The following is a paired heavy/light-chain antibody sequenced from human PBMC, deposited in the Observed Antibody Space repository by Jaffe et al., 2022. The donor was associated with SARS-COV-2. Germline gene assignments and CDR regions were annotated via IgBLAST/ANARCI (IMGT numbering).Light chain of an antibody. V-gene: IGLV8-61*01. CDR1: SGAVSTSYF. CDR3: VLYMGSGLWV. J-gene: IGLJ3*02. Sequence: QTVVTQEPSFSVSPGGTVTLTCGLISGAVSTSYFPSWYQQTPGQAPRTLIYNTYTLSSGVPDRFSGSILGNKVALTISGAQADDEGDYYCVLYMGSGLWVFGGGTKLTVL. CDR2: NTY.
Heavy chain of an antibody. J-gene: IGHJ6*03. Sequence: QLQLQESGPGLVKPSETLSLTCTVSGGSISTSTYYWGWIRQPPGKGLEWIGGFYYSGSAYYNPSLKSRVTISVDTPKNQFSLRLSFVTVADTAIYYCARQEYYYYYMDVWGKGTTVTVSS. V-gene: IGHV4-39*01. CDR1: GGSISTSTYY. CDR3: ARQEYYYYYMDV. CDR2: FYYSGSA.